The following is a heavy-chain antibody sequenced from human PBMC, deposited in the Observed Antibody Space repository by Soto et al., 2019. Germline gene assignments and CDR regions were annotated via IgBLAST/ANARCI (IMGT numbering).Heavy chain of an antibody. Sequence: ASVKVSCKASGGTLSNYAFTWVRQAPGQGLEWMGGIIPIFNTANYAQKFQGRVTITADESTSTAYMEVNSLRSEDTAVYYCARVRPTDYVGNYNNAMDVWGQGTTVTVSS. V-gene: IGHV1-69*13. CDR2: IIPIFNTA. CDR1: GGTLSNYA. J-gene: IGHJ6*02. CDR3: ARVRPTDYVGNYNNAMDV. D-gene: IGHD4-17*01.